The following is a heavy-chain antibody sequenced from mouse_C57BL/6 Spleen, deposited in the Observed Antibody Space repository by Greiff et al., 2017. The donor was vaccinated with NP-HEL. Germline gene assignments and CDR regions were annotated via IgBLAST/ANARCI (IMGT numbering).Heavy chain of an antibody. D-gene: IGHD1-1*01. CDR3: ANHYYGSSYDYAMDY. CDR2: IWSGGST. V-gene: IGHV2-2*01. J-gene: IGHJ4*01. CDR1: GFSLTSYG. Sequence: ESGPGLVQPSQSLSITCTVSGFSLTSYGVHWVRQSPGKGLEWLGVIWSGGSTDYNAAFISRLSISKDNSKSQVFFKMNSLQADDTAIYYCANHYYGSSYDYAMDYWGQGTSVTVSS.